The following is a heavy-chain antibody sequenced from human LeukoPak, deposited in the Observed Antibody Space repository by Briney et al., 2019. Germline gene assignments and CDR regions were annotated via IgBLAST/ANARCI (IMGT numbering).Heavy chain of an antibody. D-gene: IGHD2-15*01. CDR1: GGSFSGYY. CDR3: AREGGEADWYFDL. J-gene: IGHJ2*01. Sequence: SETLSLTCAVYGGSFSGYYWSWIRQPPGKGLEWIGEINHSGSTNYNPSLESRVTISVDTSKNQFSLKLSSVTAADTAVYYCAREGGEADWYFDLWGRGTLVTVSS. CDR2: INHSGST. V-gene: IGHV4-34*01.